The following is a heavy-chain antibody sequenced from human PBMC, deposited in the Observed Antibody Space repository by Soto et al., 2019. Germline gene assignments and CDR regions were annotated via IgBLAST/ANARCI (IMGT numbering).Heavy chain of an antibody. CDR1: GFTFSSYS. V-gene: IGHV3-48*01. J-gene: IGHJ3*01. D-gene: IGHD6-19*01. CDR3: AKTYSSGRGAXDV. CDR2: ISSGSSTI. Sequence: PGGSLRLSCAASGFTFSSYSMTWVRRAPGKGLEWVSYISSGSSTIYYADSVKGRFTISRDNAQNSLYLQMNSLRAEDTAVYYCAKTYSSGRGAXDVWGQGTMVTVSS.